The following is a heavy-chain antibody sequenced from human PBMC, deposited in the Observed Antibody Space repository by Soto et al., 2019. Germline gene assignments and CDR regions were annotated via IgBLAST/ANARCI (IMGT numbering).Heavy chain of an antibody. CDR1: GGTFSSYA. CDR2: IIPIFGTA. Sequence: VASVKVSCKASGGTFSSYAISWVRQAPGQGLEWMGGIIPIFGTANYAQKFQGRVTITADESTSTAYMELSRLRSDDTAVYYCARGTGLNYYGSGSYYNGPYYYYYYGMDVWGQGTTVTVSS. D-gene: IGHD3-10*01. J-gene: IGHJ6*02. CDR3: ARGTGLNYYGSGSYYNGPYYYYYYGMDV. V-gene: IGHV1-69*13.